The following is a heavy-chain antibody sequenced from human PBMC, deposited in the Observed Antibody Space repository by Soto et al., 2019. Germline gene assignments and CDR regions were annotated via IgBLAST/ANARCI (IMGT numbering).Heavy chain of an antibody. V-gene: IGHV3-30*03. J-gene: IGHJ4*02. CDR3: ATTFYSSPD. Sequence: QVQLVESGGGVVQPGRSLRLSCAASGFTFSNYGMHWVRQAPGKGLEWVAVISYDGSNKYYGDSVKGRFTISRDNSKNTLYLQMNSLSAEDTAVYYCATTFYSSPDWGQGTLVTVSS. D-gene: IGHD6-13*01. CDR1: GFTFSNYG. CDR2: ISYDGSNK.